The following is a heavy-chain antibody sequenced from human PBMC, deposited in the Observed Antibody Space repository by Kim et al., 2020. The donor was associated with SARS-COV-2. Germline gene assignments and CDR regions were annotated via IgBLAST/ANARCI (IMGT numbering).Heavy chain of an antibody. V-gene: IGHV1-24*01. CDR3: ATDLAGPLDSYYDSSGYWGS. D-gene: IGHD3-22*01. Sequence: ASVKVSCKVSGYTLTELSMHWVRQAPGKGLEWMGGFDPEDGETIYAQKFQGRVTMTEDTSTDTAYMELSSLRSEDTAVYYCATDLAGPLDSYYDSSGYWGSWGQGTLVTVSS. CDR2: FDPEDGET. J-gene: IGHJ5*02. CDR1: GYTLTELS.